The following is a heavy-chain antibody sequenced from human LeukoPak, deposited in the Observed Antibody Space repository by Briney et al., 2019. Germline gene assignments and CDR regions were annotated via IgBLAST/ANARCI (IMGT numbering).Heavy chain of an antibody. D-gene: IGHD4-11*01. V-gene: IGHV1-2*02. J-gene: IGHJ5*02. Sequence: ASVKVSCKASGYTFTGYYMHWVRQAPGQGLEWMGWINPNSGGTNYAQKFQGRVTMTRDTSISTAYMELSRLRSDNTAVYYCARVTVPSASWFDPWGQGPLVTVSS. CDR2: INPNSGGT. CDR1: GYTFTGYY. CDR3: ARVTVPSASWFDP.